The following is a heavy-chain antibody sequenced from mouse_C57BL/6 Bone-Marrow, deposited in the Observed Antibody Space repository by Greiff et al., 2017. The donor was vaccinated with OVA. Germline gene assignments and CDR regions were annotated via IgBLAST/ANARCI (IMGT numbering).Heavy chain of an antibody. CDR3: ARRYSNYPGYFDY. CDR2: ISSGGSYT. Sequence: EVNLVESGGDLVKPGGSLKLSCAASGFTFSSYGMSWVRQTPDKRLEWVATISSGGSYTYYPDSVKGRFTISRDNAKNTLYLQMSSLKSEDTAIYYCARRYSNYPGYFDYWGQGTTLTVSS. D-gene: IGHD2-5*01. CDR1: GFTFSSYG. V-gene: IGHV5-6*02. J-gene: IGHJ2*01.